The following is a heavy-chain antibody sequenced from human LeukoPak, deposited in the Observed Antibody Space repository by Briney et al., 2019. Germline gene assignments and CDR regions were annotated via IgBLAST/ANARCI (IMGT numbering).Heavy chain of an antibody. CDR1: SGSISSYY. CDR3: ARDIDILTGRYYYMDV. J-gene: IGHJ6*03. D-gene: IGHD3-9*01. Sequence: SETLSLTCTVSSGSISSYYWSWIRQPAGKGLEWIVRVYTSGSTNYNPSLKSRVTMSVDTSKNQFSLKLSSVTAADTAVYYYARDIDILTGRYYYMDVWGKGTTVTVSS. CDR2: VYTSGST. V-gene: IGHV4-4*07.